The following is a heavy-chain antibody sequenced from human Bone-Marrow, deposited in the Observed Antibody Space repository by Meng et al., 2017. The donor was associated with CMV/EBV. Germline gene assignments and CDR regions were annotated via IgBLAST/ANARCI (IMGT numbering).Heavy chain of an antibody. V-gene: IGHV3-9*01. Sequence: SLKISCSASGFTFDDYAMHWVRQAPGKGLEWVSGISWNSGSIGYADSVKGRFTISRDNAKNSLYLQMNSLRAEDTSLYYCAKAPQEWLLYGYFDYWGQGTTVTVSS. CDR2: ISWNSGSI. CDR3: AKAPQEWLLYGYFDY. CDR1: GFTFDDYA. D-gene: IGHD3-3*01. J-gene: IGHJ4*03.